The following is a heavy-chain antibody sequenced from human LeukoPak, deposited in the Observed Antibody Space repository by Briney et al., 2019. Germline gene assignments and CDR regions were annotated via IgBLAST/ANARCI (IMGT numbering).Heavy chain of an antibody. CDR2: ISRSGGST. D-gene: IGHD3-3*01. CDR3: AKDPIDDFWSGYFDY. V-gene: IGHV3-23*01. CDR1: GFTFSSYA. J-gene: IGHJ4*02. Sequence: GGSLRLSCAASGFTFSSYAMTWVRQAPWRGLEWVSAISRSGGSTYYADSVKGRFTISRDNSKNTLYLQMNSLRAEDTVVYYCAKDPIDDFWSGYFDYWGQGTLVTVSS.